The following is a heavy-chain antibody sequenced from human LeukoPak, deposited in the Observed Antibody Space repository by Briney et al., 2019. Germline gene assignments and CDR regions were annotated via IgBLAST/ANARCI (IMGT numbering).Heavy chain of an antibody. CDR3: ARDSELGFDY. CDR1: GGSISSYY. V-gene: IGHV4-59*01. Sequence: PSETLSLTCTVSGGSISSYYWSWIRQPPGKGLEWIGYIYYSGSTNYNPSLKSRVTTSVDTSKNQFSLKLSSVTAADTAVYYCARDSELGFDYWGQGTLVTVSS. D-gene: IGHD7-27*01. CDR2: IYYSGST. J-gene: IGHJ4*02.